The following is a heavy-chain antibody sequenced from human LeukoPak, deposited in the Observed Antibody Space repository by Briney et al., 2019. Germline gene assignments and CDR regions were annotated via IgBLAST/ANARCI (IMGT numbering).Heavy chain of an antibody. V-gene: IGHV1-18*01. CDR2: INCYTGNT. CDR3: AREDHFYYNSSVFHD. D-gene: IGHD3-22*01. Sequence: ASVKVSCKASGDTFSTYVISWLRQAPGQGLEWMGWINCYTGNTDYAQKFKGRVSMTTDTSTNTAYMELRSLTYDDTAVYYCAREDHFYYNSSVFHDGGQGTLVTVSS. CDR1: GDTFSTYV. J-gene: IGHJ4*02.